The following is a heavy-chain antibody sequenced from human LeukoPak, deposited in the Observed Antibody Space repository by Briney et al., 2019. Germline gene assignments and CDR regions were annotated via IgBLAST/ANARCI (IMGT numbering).Heavy chain of an antibody. D-gene: IGHD6-19*01. V-gene: IGHV3-30*04. Sequence: HAGGSLRLSCAASGFTFSSYAMHWVRQAPGKGLEWVAVISYDGSNKYYADSVKGRFTISRDNSKNTLYLQMNSLRAEDTAVYYCARRSGIAVAGAFDYWGQGTLVTVSS. CDR2: ISYDGSNK. CDR1: GFTFSSYA. CDR3: ARRSGIAVAGAFDY. J-gene: IGHJ4*02.